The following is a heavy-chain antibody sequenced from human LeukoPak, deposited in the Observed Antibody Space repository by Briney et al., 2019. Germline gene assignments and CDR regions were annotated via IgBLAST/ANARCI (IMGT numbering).Heavy chain of an antibody. J-gene: IGHJ4*02. Sequence: PGGSLRLSCTASGFRISSHHISWVRQAPGKGLDWVSVIYRSGGTYFADSVKGRFTISRDDSQNTVSLQMNSLRVEDTAVYYCTRTIPPAHWGQGTLVTVSS. V-gene: IGHV3-53*01. D-gene: IGHD5-24*01. CDR2: IYRSGGT. CDR1: GFRISSHH. CDR3: TRTIPPAH.